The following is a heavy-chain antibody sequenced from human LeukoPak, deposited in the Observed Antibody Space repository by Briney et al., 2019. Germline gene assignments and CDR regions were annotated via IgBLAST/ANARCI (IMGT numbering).Heavy chain of an antibody. CDR2: IYYSGST. CDR3: ARDRATTRSYYYYYGMDV. CDR1: GGSVSSGGYY. J-gene: IGHJ6*02. V-gene: IGHV4-31*03. Sequence: KTSETLSLTCTVSGGSVSSGGYYWSWIRQHPGKGLEWIGYIYYSGSTYYNPSLKSRVTISVDTSKNQFSLKLSSVTAADTAVYYCARDRATTRSYYYYYGMDVWGQGTTVTVSS. D-gene: IGHD1-26*01.